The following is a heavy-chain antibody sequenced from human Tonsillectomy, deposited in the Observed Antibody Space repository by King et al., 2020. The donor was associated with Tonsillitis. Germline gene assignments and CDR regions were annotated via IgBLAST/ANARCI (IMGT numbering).Heavy chain of an antibody. D-gene: IGHD1-1*01. Sequence: DVQLVESGGGFLQPGRSLRLSCAVSGFTFDDYAMHWVRQAPVKCLEWGSAINWNSCSIGYSDSVKGRFTIPRDNAKNSLYLEMRSLRPEDTALYYCAKDFWNDLDYDYGMDVWGQGTTVTVSS. J-gene: IGHJ6*02. CDR1: GFTFDDYA. V-gene: IGHV3-9*01. CDR3: AKDFWNDLDYDYGMDV. CDR2: INWNSCSI.